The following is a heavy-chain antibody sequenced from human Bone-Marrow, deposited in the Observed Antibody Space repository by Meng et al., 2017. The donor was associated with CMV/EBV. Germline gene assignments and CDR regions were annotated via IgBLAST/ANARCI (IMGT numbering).Heavy chain of an antibody. D-gene: IGHD2-2*01. CDR2: IIPILGIA. CDR3: AREVVPAAKLGFQH. V-gene: IGHV1-69*10. J-gene: IGHJ1*01. Sequence: SVKVSCKASGYTFTSYAISWVRQAPGQGLEWMGGIIPILGIANYAQKFQGRVTITADKSTSTAYMELSSLRSEDTAVYYCAREVVPAAKLGFQHWGQGTLVTVSS. CDR1: GYTFTSYA.